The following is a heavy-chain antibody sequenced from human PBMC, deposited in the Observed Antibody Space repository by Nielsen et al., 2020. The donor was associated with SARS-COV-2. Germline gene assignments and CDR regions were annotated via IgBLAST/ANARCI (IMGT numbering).Heavy chain of an antibody. CDR2: ISWNSGSI. V-gene: IGHV3-9*01. J-gene: IGHJ4*02. CDR3: AKGYYDSSGYYISGLDY. D-gene: IGHD3-22*01. Sequence: SLKISCAASGFTFDDYAMHWVRQAQGKGLEWVSGISWNSGSIGYADSVKGRFTISRDNAKNSLYLQMNSLRAEDTALYYCAKGYYDSSGYYISGLDYWGQGTLVTVSS. CDR1: GFTFDDYA.